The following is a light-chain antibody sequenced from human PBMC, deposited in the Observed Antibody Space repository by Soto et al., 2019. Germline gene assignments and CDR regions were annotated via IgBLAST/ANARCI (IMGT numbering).Light chain of an antibody. CDR3: AAWDDSLNGPV. V-gene: IGLV1-36*01. J-gene: IGLJ3*02. CDR2: FDD. Sequence: QSVLTQPPSVSAAPRQRVTISCSGSNSNIGNNAVNWYQQVPGRAPKLLIHFDDRVPSGISYRFSGSKSGTSASLAISELQSEDEADYYCAAWDDSLNGPVFDGGTKLTVL. CDR1: NSNIGNNA.